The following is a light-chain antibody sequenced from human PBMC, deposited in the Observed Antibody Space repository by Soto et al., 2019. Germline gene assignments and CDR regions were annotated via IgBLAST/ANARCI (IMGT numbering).Light chain of an antibody. CDR2: GNS. Sequence: QSVLTQPPSVSGAPGQRVTISCTGSSSNIGAGFDAHWYQQLPGTAPKLLIYGNSNRPSGVPDRISGSKSGTSASLAITGLQAEDEADYYCQSYDSSLSGYVFGAGTKLTVL. CDR3: QSYDSSLSGYV. CDR1: SSNIGAGFD. J-gene: IGLJ1*01. V-gene: IGLV1-40*01.